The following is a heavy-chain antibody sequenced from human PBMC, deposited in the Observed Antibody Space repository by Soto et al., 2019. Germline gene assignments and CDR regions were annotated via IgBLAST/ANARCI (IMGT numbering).Heavy chain of an antibody. V-gene: IGHV4-59*01. CDR2: IHYSGAT. Sequence: ETLSPTCAVSRGSISSDYWSWIRQPPGKGPEWIAFIHYSGATNYSPSLKSRVTISVDTSKNQFSLKLSSVTAADTAVYYCARRYGASFDYWGQGTLVTVSS. J-gene: IGHJ4*02. CDR1: RGSISSDY. D-gene: IGHD4-17*01. CDR3: ARRYGASFDY.